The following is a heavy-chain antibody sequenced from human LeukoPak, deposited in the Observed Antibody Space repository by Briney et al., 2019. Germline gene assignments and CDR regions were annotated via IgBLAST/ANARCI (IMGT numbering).Heavy chain of an antibody. CDR3: ARVSLSPTTVTTYYFDY. J-gene: IGHJ4*02. Sequence: SETLSPTCTVSGGSISSGDYYWSWIRQPPGKGLEWIGYIYYSGSTYYNPSLKSRVTISVDTSKNQFSLKLSSVTAADTAVYYCARVSLSPTTVTTYYFDYWGQGTLVTVSS. CDR2: IYYSGST. CDR1: GGSISSGDYY. D-gene: IGHD4-11*01. V-gene: IGHV4-30-4*01.